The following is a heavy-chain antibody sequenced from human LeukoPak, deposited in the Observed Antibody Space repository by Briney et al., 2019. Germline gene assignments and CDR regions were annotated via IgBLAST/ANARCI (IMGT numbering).Heavy chain of an antibody. D-gene: IGHD6-6*01. Sequence: GGSLRLSCAASEFTFSSYSMNWVRQAPGKGLEWVSYITNSGNSKSYADSVKGRFTISRDNSKNTLFLQMNSLRAEDTAVYYCARVSDYSSSSGGFDNWGQGTLVTVSS. CDR2: ITNSGNSK. J-gene: IGHJ4*02. CDR3: ARVSDYSSSSGGFDN. CDR1: EFTFSSYS. V-gene: IGHV3-48*01.